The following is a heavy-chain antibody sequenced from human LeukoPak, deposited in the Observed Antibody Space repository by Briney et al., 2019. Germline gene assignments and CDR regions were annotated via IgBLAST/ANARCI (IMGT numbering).Heavy chain of an antibody. V-gene: IGHV1-69*05. CDR3: ASHIGAYYYDSSGPGGQSAVAFDI. Sequence: GASVKVSCKASGGTFSSYAISWVRQAPGQGLEWMGGIIPIFGTANYAQKFQGRVTITTDESTSTAYMELSSLRSEDTAVYYCASHIGAYYYDSSGPGGQSAVAFDIWGQGTMVTVSS. CDR2: IIPIFGTA. D-gene: IGHD3-22*01. J-gene: IGHJ3*02. CDR1: GGTFSSYA.